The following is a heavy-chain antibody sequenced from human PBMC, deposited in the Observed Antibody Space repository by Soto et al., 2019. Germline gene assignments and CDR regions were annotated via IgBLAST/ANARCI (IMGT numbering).Heavy chain of an antibody. J-gene: IGHJ4*02. CDR2: IYYSGST. V-gene: IGHV4-31*03. Sequence: QVQLQESGPGLVKPSQTLSLTCTVSGGSISSGGYYWSWIRQHPGKGLEWIGYIYYSGSTYYNPSINSRVTISVDTSKNQSSMKLSYVTAADTAVYYCAISFGVAAAGPFDYWGQGTLVTVSS. CDR3: AISFGVAAAGPFDY. CDR1: GGSISSGGYY. D-gene: IGHD6-13*01.